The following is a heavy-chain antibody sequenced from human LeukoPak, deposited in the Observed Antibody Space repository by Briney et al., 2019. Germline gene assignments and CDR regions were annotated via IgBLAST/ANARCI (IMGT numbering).Heavy chain of an antibody. D-gene: IGHD2-15*01. CDR1: GGSISSSGAY. CDR3: ARDCSGGNCYPAGFDY. J-gene: IGHJ4*02. V-gene: IGHV4-39*07. CDR2: IYTSGST. Sequence: SETLSLTCTVSGGSISSSGAYWGWIRQPPGKGLEWIGRIYTSGSTNYNHSLKSRVTMSGDTSKNQFSLKLSSVTAADTAVYYCARDCSGGNCYPAGFDYWGQGTLVTVSS.